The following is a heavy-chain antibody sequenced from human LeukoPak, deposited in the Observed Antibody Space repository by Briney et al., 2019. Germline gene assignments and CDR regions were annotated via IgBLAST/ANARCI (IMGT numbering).Heavy chain of an antibody. CDR2: IYTSGST. CDR1: GGSISSGSYY. J-gene: IGHJ6*03. CDR3: ARGPPSYYYDSNVGYYYMDV. D-gene: IGHD3-22*01. Sequence: SQTLSLTCTVSGGSISSGSYYWSWIRQPAGKGLEWIGRIYTSGSTNYNPSLKSRVTISVDTSKNQFSLKLSSVTAADTAVYYCARGPPSYYYDSNVGYYYMDVWGKGTTVTVSS. V-gene: IGHV4-61*02.